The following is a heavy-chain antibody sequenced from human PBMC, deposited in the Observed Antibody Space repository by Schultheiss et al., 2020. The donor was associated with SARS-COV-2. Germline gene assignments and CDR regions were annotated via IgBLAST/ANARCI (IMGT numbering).Heavy chain of an antibody. CDR2: IYYSGST. J-gene: IGHJ3*02. D-gene: IGHD4-23*01. CDR3: ARTTVVTPFGSGLVAFDI. V-gene: IGHV4-39*07. CDR1: SGSISSSSNW. Sequence: SETLSLTCAVSSGSISSSSNWWSWVRQPPGKGLEWIGSIYYSGSTNYNPSLKSRVTISVDTSKNQFSLKLSSVTAADTAVYYCARTTVVTPFGSGLVAFDIWGQGTMVTVSS.